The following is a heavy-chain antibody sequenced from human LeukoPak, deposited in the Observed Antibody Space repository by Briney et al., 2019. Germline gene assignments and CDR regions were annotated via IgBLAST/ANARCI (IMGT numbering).Heavy chain of an antibody. D-gene: IGHD5-12*01. Sequence: PGGSLRLSCGASGFTFSSYAMTWVRQAPGKGLEWVSAISGTGGYTYYADSVKGRFTISRDNSKNTLYLQMNSLRPDDTAVYYCARVGPDRRGYSGYEAFDYWGQGTLVTVSS. CDR1: GFTFSSYA. J-gene: IGHJ4*02. CDR3: ARVGPDRRGYSGYEAFDY. V-gene: IGHV3-23*01. CDR2: ISGTGGYT.